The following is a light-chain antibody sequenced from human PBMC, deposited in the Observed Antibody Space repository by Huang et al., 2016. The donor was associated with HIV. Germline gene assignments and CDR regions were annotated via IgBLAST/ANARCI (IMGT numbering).Light chain of an antibody. V-gene: IGKV1-39*01. CDR2: GAS. CDR3: QQSYSLPRT. J-gene: IGKJ1*01. Sequence: DIQMTQSPSSLSASVGDRVTITCRASQNIRSFLNWYQQKLGEAPRVLIYGASNLHSGVPSRFSGSRSGTDFTLTISSLQPEDFATYYCQQSYSLPRTFGQGTKVEIK. CDR1: QNIRSF.